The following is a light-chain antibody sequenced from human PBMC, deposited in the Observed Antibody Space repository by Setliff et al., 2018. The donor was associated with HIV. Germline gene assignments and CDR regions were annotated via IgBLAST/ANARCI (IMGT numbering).Light chain of an antibody. Sequence: ALAQPASVSGSPGQSITISCTGTSSDVGSYKLVSWYQHHPGKAPKVMIFEVNKRPSGVSNRFSGSKSGNTASLTISGLQTDDEADYYCCSYAGSSTYVFGTGTKVTVL. CDR2: EVN. J-gene: IGLJ1*01. V-gene: IGLV2-23*02. CDR1: SSDVGSYKL. CDR3: CSYAGSSTYV.